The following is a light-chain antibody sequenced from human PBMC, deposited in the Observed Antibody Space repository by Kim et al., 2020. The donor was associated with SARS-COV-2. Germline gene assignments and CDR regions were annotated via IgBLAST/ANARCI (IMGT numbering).Light chain of an antibody. V-gene: IGLV7-46*01. Sequence: SGHFPYWFQQKPGQAPTTLIYDVSNKRSWTPARFSGSLLGGKAALTLSGAQPEDEAEYYCLLYYSGPRVFGGGTQLTVL. CDR2: DVS. J-gene: IGLJ3*02. CDR1: SGHF. CDR3: LLYYSGPRV.